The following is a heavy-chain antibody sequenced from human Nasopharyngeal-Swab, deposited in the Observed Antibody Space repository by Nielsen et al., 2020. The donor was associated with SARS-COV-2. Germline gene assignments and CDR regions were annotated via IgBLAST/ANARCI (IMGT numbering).Heavy chain of an antibody. CDR3: ARDETAAPGIAAAAALDY. V-gene: IGHV1-46*01. J-gene: IGHJ4*02. Sequence: ASVKVSCKASGYTFTSYYMHWVRQAPGQGLEWMGIINPSGGSTSYAQKFQGRVTMTRDTSTSTVYMELSSLRSEDTAVYYCARDETAAPGIAAAAALDYWGKGTLVTVSS. D-gene: IGHD6-13*01. CDR2: INPSGGST. CDR1: GYTFTSYY.